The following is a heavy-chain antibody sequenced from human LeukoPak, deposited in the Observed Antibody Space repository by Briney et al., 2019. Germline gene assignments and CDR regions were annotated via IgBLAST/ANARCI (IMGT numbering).Heavy chain of an antibody. D-gene: IGHD1-26*01. Sequence: ASVKVSCKASGYTFTSYGISWVRQAPGQGLEWMGIVDPSGGSTSYAQKFQGRVTMTRDTSTSTVYMELGSLRSEDTAVYYCARSLLYGMDVWGQGTTVTVSS. CDR3: ARSLLYGMDV. V-gene: IGHV1-46*01. CDR2: VDPSGGST. CDR1: GYTFTSYG. J-gene: IGHJ6*02.